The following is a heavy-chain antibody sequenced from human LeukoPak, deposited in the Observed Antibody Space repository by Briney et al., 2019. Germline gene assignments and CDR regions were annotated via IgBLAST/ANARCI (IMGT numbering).Heavy chain of an antibody. Sequence: GASVKVSCKASGGTFSSYAISWVRQAPGQGLEWMGRIIPILGIANYAQKFQGRVTITADKSTSTAYMELSSLRSEDTAVYYCARDDTDDAFDIWGQGTMVTVSS. CDR3: ARDDTDDAFDI. CDR1: GGTFSSYA. V-gene: IGHV1-69*04. J-gene: IGHJ3*02. CDR2: IIPILGIA. D-gene: IGHD3-9*01.